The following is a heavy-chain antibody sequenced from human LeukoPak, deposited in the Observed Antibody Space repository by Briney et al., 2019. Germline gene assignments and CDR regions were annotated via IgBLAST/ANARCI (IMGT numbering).Heavy chain of an antibody. CDR3: ARGGSPVLRFLEWLPDAFDI. Sequence: GGSLRLSCAASGFTFSSYAMHWVRQAPGKGLEWVAVISYDGSNKYYADSVKGRFTISRDNSKNTLYLQMNSLRAEDTAVYYCARGGSPVLRFLEWLPDAFDIWGQGTMVTVPS. J-gene: IGHJ3*02. CDR2: ISYDGSNK. CDR1: GFTFSSYA. V-gene: IGHV3-30-3*01. D-gene: IGHD3-3*01.